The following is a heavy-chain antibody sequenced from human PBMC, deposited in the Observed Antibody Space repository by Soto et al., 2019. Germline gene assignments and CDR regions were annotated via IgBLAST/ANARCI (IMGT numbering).Heavy chain of an antibody. CDR1: GASISSGDYY. D-gene: IGHD3-22*01. V-gene: IGHV4-30-4*01. CDR2: IYYSGST. Sequence: PSETLSLTCTVSGASISSGDYYWTWIRQPPGKGLEWVGSIYYSGSTYYNPSLKSRVTIPVDTSNNQFSLKLSSVTAADTAVYYCARASYDSGTYYLDYWGQGTLVTVSS. CDR3: ARASYDSGTYYLDY. J-gene: IGHJ4*02.